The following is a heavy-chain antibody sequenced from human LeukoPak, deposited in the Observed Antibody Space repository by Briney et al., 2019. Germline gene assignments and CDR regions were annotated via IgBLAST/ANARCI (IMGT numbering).Heavy chain of an antibody. CDR2: IYSTGST. CDR1: GSSIGTYS. D-gene: IGHD6-6*01. CDR3: ARGHSSPGLVAFDI. V-gene: IGHV4-59*01. J-gene: IGHJ3*02. Sequence: SETLSLTCTVSGSSIGTYSWSWIRQPPGKGLEWIGYIYSTGSTHYNPSLKSRATMSLDTSKNQFSLKLSSVTAADTAVYYCARGHSSPGLVAFDIWGQGTMVTVSS.